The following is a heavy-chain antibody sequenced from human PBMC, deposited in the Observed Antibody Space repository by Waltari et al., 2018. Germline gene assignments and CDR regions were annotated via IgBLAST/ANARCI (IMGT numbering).Heavy chain of an antibody. V-gene: IGHV1-2*02. CDR3: ASPSSSGYVGA. CDR1: GYTFTGYY. J-gene: IGHJ5*02. CDR2: TCPQSGCT. D-gene: IGHD6-13*01. Sequence: QVQLVQSGAEVKKPGASVQVSCKASGYTFTGYYMHWGRQAPGQGLEWMGSTCPQSGCTTYTKKFQGRGTMTRYTSISTAYMVLSRLGSDDTAVYYCASPSSSGYVGAWGQGTLVTVSS.